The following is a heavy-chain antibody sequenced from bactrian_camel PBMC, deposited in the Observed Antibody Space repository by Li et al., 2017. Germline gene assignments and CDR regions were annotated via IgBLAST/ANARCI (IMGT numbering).Heavy chain of an antibody. CDR3: ATDSGRLTLYPEWFGR. V-gene: IGHV3S1*01. D-gene: IGHD1*01. CDR2: MYAGTGRA. CDR1: GDLYLTNC. J-gene: IGHJ6*01. Sequence: HVQLVESGGGSVEAGGSLRLSCVVSGDLYLTNCLGWFRQAPGKEREGVAAMYAGTGRAYYLDSMKGRFTISQDAATGTLYLQMNSLKPEDTAMYYCATDSGRLTLYPEWFGRWGQGTQVTVS.